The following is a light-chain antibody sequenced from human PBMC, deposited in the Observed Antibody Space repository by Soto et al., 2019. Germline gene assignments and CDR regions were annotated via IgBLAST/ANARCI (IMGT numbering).Light chain of an antibody. J-gene: IGKJ1*01. CDR2: DAS. V-gene: IGKV3-20*01. Sequence: IVLTQSPGTLSLSPGERATLSCRASEKVASNYLAWYQQKPGQAPRLLIFDASSRATDIPDRFSGSGSGTDFTLIISRLEPEDFAVYHCQQYAISPWTFGQGNKVEVK. CDR3: QQYAISPWT. CDR1: EKVASNY.